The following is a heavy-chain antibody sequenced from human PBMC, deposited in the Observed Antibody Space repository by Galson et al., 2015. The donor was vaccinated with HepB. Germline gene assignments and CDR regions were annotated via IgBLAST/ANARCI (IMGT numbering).Heavy chain of an antibody. D-gene: IGHD4-17*01. Sequence: SVKVSCKASGYTFTSYGISWVRQAPGQGLEWMGWINTNTGNPTYAQGFTGRFVFSLDTSVSTAYLQISSLKAEDTAVYYCARTTAYDAFDIWGQGTMVTVSS. CDR2: INTNTGNP. CDR3: ARTTAYDAFDI. CDR1: GYTFTSYG. J-gene: IGHJ3*02. V-gene: IGHV7-4-1*02.